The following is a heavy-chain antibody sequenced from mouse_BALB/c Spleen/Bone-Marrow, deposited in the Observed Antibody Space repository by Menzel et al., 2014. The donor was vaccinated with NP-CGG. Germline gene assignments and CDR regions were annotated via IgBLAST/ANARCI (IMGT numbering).Heavy chain of an antibody. Sequence: VQLVESGPELVKPGASVKISCKASGYTFXDYYINWVKQKPGQGLEWIGWIYPGSGSTKYNEKFKGKATLTVDTSSSTAYMQLSSLTSEDTAVYFCANLGRYAMDYWGQGTSATVSS. D-gene: IGHD3-1*01. CDR2: IYPGSGST. CDR3: ANLGRYAMDY. CDR1: GYTFXDYY. V-gene: IGHV1-84*02. J-gene: IGHJ4*01.